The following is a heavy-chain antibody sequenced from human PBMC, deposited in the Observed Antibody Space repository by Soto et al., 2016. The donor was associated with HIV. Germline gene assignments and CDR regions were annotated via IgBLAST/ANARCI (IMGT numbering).Heavy chain of an antibody. CDR1: ITFNNYA. CDR3: AKATSGLYSSSRRHFDY. Sequence: EVQLLESGGGLVQPGGVPETLLCSLWITFNNYAMSWVRQAPGKGLEWVSTISGSGGSTYYADSVKGRFTISRDNSKNTLYLQMNSLRSEDTAVYYCAKATSGLYSSSRRHFDYWGQGTLVTVSS. J-gene: IGHJ4*02. CDR2: ISGSGGST. V-gene: IGHV3-23*01. D-gene: IGHD6-13*01.